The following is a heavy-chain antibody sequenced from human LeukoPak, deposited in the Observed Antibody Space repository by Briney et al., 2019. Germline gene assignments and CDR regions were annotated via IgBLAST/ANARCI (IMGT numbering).Heavy chain of an antibody. CDR1: GGSISSGGYY. J-gene: IGHJ4*02. Sequence: SQTLSLTCTVSGGSISSGGYYWSWIRQHPGKGLEWIGYTYYSGSTSYNPSLKSRATISVDTSKNQFSLKLNSVTAADTAVYYCARDWSLDYWGQGTLVTVSS. V-gene: IGHV4-31*03. D-gene: IGHD3-3*01. CDR2: TYYSGST. CDR3: ARDWSLDY.